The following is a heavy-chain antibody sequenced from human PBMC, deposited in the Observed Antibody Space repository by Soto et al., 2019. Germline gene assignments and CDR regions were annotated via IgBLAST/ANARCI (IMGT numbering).Heavy chain of an antibody. CDR3: DGSGGSPLHFDY. CDR1: GFTFSSYA. CDR2: ISGSGGST. V-gene: IGHV3-23*01. Sequence: EVQLLESGGGLVQPGGSLRLSCAASGFTFSSYAMSWVRQAPGKGLEWVSAISGSGGSTYYADSVKGRFTITRDNSKNTLYLQMNSLRAEDTAVYYCDGSGGSPLHFDYCGQGTLVTVSS. D-gene: IGHD2-15*01. J-gene: IGHJ4*02.